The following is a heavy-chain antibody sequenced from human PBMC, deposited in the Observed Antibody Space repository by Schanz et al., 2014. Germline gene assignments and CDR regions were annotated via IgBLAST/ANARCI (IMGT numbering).Heavy chain of an antibody. V-gene: IGHV1-46*03. Sequence: QVQLVQSGAEVKKPGASLKVSCKASGYTFTSYFIHWVRQAPGQGLEWMGIINLYGGSTNYAQKFQGRVTVTRDTSTSTVYMELNRLRSEDTAGYYCARASAYGGSSGYFDYWGQGTLVTVSS. D-gene: IGHD4-17*01. J-gene: IGHJ4*02. CDR3: ARASAYGGSSGYFDY. CDR1: GYTFTSYF. CDR2: INLYGGST.